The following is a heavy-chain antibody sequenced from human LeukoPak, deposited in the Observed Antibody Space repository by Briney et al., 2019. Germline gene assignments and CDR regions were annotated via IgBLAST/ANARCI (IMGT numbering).Heavy chain of an antibody. CDR1: GFTFSSYV. CDR3: AKAKTQAMVLPGNY. CDR2: ISGSDGRT. J-gene: IGHJ4*02. V-gene: IGHV3-23*01. Sequence: GGSLRLSCAASGFTFSSYVMNWLRQAPGEGLEWVSTISGSDGRTFYADSVKGRFTISRDNSKNTVYLQMNSLRAEDTAVYYCAKAKTQAMVLPGNYWGQGTLVTVSS. D-gene: IGHD5-18*01.